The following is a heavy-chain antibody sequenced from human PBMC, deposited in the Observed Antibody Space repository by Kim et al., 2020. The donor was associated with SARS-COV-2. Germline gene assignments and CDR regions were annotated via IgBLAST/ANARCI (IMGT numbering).Heavy chain of an antibody. Sequence: ASVKVSCKASGYPFSSSTLNWVRQAPGQGPEWMGWINTNTGNPTYVQGFTGRYVFSLDTSFSTAYLQISSLKAEDTAVYYCARGRTSPIELFDYWGQGTLVTVSS. CDR3: ARGRTSPIELFDY. CDR1: GYPFSSST. D-gene: IGHD1-7*01. J-gene: IGHJ4*02. V-gene: IGHV7-4-1*02. CDR2: INTNTGNP.